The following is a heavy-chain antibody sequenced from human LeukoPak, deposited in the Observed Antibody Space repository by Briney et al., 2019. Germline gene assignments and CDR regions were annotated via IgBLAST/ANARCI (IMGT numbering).Heavy chain of an antibody. V-gene: IGHV1-2*02. D-gene: IGHD3-22*01. J-gene: IGHJ3*02. Sequence: GASVKVSCKASGYTFTSYDINWVRQATGQGLEWMGWINPNSGGTNYAQKFQGRVTMTRDTSISTAYMELSRLRSDDTAVYYCARDGSSYYYDSSGDAFDIWGQGTMVTVSS. CDR2: INPNSGGT. CDR1: GYTFTSYD. CDR3: ARDGSSYYYDSSGDAFDI.